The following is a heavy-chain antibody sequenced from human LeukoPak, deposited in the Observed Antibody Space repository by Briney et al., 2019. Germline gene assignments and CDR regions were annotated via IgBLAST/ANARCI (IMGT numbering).Heavy chain of an antibody. CDR3: AKDVPAAYFDY. J-gene: IGHJ4*02. D-gene: IGHD2-2*01. V-gene: IGHV3-48*01. CDR2: ISATGGTI. CDR1: GFTFSSNG. Sequence: GGSLRLSCAASGFTFSSNGMNWVRQAPGKGLEWVSYISATGGTIYYADSVKGRFTISRDNSKTTLYLQMNSLRPEDTAVYYCAKDVPAAYFDYWGQGTLVTVSS.